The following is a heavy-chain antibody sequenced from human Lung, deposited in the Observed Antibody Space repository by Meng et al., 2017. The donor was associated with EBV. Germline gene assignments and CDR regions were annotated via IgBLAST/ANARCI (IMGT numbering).Heavy chain of an antibody. CDR1: GDSISSDIW. Sequence: QVRLTEPGPGLGKPSGTLSLTRTVSGDSISSDIWWSWVRQPPGKGLEWIGEVYHRGDTNYNPSLRSRVVISVDRSKNQFSLNLSSVTAADTAVYYCGRDQGRQLINHWGQGTLVTVFS. J-gene: IGHJ4*02. CDR2: VYHRGDT. V-gene: IGHV4-4*02. D-gene: IGHD1-1*01. CDR3: GRDQGRQLINH.